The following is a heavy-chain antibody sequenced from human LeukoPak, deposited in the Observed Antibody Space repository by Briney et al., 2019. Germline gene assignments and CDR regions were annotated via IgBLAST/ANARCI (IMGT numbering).Heavy chain of an antibody. J-gene: IGHJ4*02. D-gene: IGHD1-26*01. CDR3: ARAHLIDSGSYYGALYFDY. Sequence: SETLSLTCTVSGGSISSYYWSWIRQPPGKGREWIGYIYYSGSTNYNPSLKSRVTISVDTSKNQFSLKLSSVTAADTAVYYCARAHLIDSGSYYGALYFDYWGQGTLVTVSS. V-gene: IGHV4-59*01. CDR2: IYYSGST. CDR1: GGSISSYY.